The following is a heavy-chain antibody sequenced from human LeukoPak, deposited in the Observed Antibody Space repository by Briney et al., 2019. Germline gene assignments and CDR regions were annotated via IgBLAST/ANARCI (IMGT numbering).Heavy chain of an antibody. CDR2: IYYSGST. Sequence: SETLSLTCTVSGGSISSYYWCWIRQPPGKGLEWIGYIYYSGSTNYNPSLKSRVTISVDTSKNQFSLKLSSVTAADTAVYYCARDIRGYSYGYDYWGQGTLVTVSS. CDR3: ARDIRGYSYGYDY. D-gene: IGHD5-18*01. V-gene: IGHV4-59*01. J-gene: IGHJ4*02. CDR1: GGSISSYY.